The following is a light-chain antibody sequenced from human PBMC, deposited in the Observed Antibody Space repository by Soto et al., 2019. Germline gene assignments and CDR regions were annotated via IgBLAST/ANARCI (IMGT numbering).Light chain of an antibody. CDR3: QQYGSSPGT. J-gene: IGKJ1*01. CDR2: GAS. Sequence: ESVLTQSPGTLSLSPGERATLAYRASQSVSSSYLAWYQQKPGQAPRLLIYGASSRATGIPDRFSGSGSGTDFTLTISRLEPEDFAVYYCQQYGSSPGTFGQGTKVDNK. V-gene: IGKV3-20*01. CDR1: QSVSSSY.